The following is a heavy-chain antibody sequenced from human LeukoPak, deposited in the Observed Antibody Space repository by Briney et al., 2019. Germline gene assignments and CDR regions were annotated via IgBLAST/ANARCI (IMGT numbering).Heavy chain of an antibody. D-gene: IGHD3-10*01. CDR3: AREKAYYYGSGSYSDAFDI. Sequence: GGSLRLSCAASGFTFSSYAMHWVRQAPGKGLEWVAVISYVGSNKYYADSVKGRFTISRDNSKNTLYLQMNCLRAEDTAVYYCAREKAYYYGSGSYSDAFDIWGQGTMVTVSS. J-gene: IGHJ3*02. CDR2: ISYVGSNK. CDR1: GFTFSSYA. V-gene: IGHV3-30-3*01.